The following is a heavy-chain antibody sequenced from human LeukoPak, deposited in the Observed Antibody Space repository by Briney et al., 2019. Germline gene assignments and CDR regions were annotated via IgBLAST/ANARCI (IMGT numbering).Heavy chain of an antibody. CDR2: IYYSGST. CDR1: GGSISSSSYS. V-gene: IGHV4-39*01. Sequence: SETLSLTCTVSGGSISSSSYSWGWIRQPPGKGLEWIGSIYYSGSTYYNPSLKSRVTISVDTSKNQFSLKLSSVTAADTAVYYCARGHYYYGMDVWGQGTTVTVSS. CDR3: ARGHYYYGMDV. J-gene: IGHJ6*02.